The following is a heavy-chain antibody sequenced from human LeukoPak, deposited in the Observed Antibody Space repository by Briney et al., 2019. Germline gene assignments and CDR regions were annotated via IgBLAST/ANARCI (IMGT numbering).Heavy chain of an antibody. CDR2: IYYSGST. CDR3: ARVGSSGYYGP. CDR1: GGSISSYY. V-gene: IGHV4-59*01. J-gene: IGHJ5*02. D-gene: IGHD3-22*01. Sequence: SETLSLTCTVSGGSISSYYWSWIRQPPGKGLEWIGHIYYSGSTNYNPSLKSRVTISVDTSKNQFSLKLSSVTAADTAVYYCARVGSSGYYGPWGQGTLVTVSS.